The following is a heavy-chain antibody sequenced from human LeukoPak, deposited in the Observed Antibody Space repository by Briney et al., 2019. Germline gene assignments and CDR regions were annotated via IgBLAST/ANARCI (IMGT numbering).Heavy chain of an antibody. CDR1: GFTFDDYA. CDR2: ISWNSGSI. D-gene: IGHD3-10*01. Sequence: GGSLRLSCAASGFTFDDYAMHWVRQAPGKGLEWVSGISWNSGSIGYADSVKGRFTISRDNAKNPLYLQMNSLRAEDTALYYCAKALYYYGPFDYWGQGTLVTVSS. J-gene: IGHJ4*02. CDR3: AKALYYYGPFDY. V-gene: IGHV3-9*01.